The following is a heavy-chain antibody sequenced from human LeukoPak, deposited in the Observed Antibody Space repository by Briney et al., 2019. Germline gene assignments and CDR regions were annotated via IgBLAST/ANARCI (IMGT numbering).Heavy chain of an antibody. J-gene: IGHJ4*02. D-gene: IGHD6-13*01. V-gene: IGHV4-39*01. Sequence: PSETLSLTCIVSGGSISSSSYYWGWIRQPPGKGLEWIGSIYDSGSTYYNPSLKSRVTISVATSKNQFSLKLSSVTAADTAVYYCARWGIAAAGRDYWGQGTLVTVSS. CDR1: GGSISSSSYY. CDR3: ARWGIAAAGRDY. CDR2: IYDSGST.